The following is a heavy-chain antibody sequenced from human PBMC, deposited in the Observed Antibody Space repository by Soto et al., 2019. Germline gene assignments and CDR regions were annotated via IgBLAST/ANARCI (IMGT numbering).Heavy chain of an antibody. Sequence: QVQLQEPGPGLVTPSGTLSLTCAVSGGSISSNNWWGWVGQAPGKGLEWSGEIYHDGNTLYNPSPISRDTITVDLSQHHFALIPGALAAADTAVYYCGKLDGGGYWGQGTLVTVSS. D-gene: IGHD1-1*01. V-gene: IGHV4-4*02. J-gene: IGHJ4*02. CDR2: IYHDGNT. CDR1: GGSISSNNW. CDR3: GKLDGGGY.